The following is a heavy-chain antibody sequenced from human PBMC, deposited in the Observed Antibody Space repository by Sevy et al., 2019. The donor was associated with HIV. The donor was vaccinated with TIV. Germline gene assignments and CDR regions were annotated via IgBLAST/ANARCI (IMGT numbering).Heavy chain of an antibody. D-gene: IGHD3-22*01. V-gene: IGHV3-23*01. CDR2: ISGSGGST. CDR3: AKVERGIVVVINYFDY. J-gene: IGHJ4*02. Sequence: GGSLRLSCAASGFTFSSYAMSWVRQAPGKGLEWVSAISGSGGSTYYADSVKGRFTISRDNSKNTLYLQMNSLRAEDTAVYYCAKVERGIVVVINYFDYWGQGTLVTVSS. CDR1: GFTFSSYA.